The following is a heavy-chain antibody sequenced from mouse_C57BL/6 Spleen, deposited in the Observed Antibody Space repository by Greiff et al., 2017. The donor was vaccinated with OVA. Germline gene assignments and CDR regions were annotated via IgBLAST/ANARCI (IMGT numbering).Heavy chain of an antibody. CDR1: GCTFTSYW. Sequence: QVQLKQPGAELVKPGASVKVSCKASGCTFTSYWMHWVKQRPGQGLEWIGRIHPSDSDTNYNQKFKGKATLTVDKSSSTAYMQLSSLTSEDSAVYYCAIRSFAYWGQGTLVTVSA. CDR2: IHPSDSDT. V-gene: IGHV1-74*01. J-gene: IGHJ3*01. CDR3: AIRSFAY.